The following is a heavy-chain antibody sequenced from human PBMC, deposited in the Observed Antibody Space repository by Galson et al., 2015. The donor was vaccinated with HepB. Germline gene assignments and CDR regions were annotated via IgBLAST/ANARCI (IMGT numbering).Heavy chain of an antibody. D-gene: IGHD6-19*01. CDR3: ARDLAVAGLSYYGMDV. CDR2: IYYSGST. J-gene: IGHJ6*02. V-gene: IGHV4-59*01. Sequence: SETLSLTCTVSGGSISSNYWSWIRQSPGKELEWIGCIYYSGSTTYNPSLKSRVTISIDRSRTRFSLRLNSVTAADTALYYCARDLAVAGLSYYGMDVWGRGTTVTVSS. CDR1: GGSISSNY.